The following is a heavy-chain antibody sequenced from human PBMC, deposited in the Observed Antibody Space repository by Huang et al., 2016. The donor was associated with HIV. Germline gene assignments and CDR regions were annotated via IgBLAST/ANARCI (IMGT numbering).Heavy chain of an antibody. CDR1: IFTFSTSA. CDR2: ISGSGSST. V-gene: IGHV3-23*01. J-gene: IGHJ4*02. Sequence: EVQLLESGGGLVQPGGSLRLSCAASIFTFSTSALSGVRQAPGKGLEWVSGISGSGSSTYYADSVKGLFTISRDNSRNTLYLQMKSLRVEDTAIYYCAKGSERSLTGPKYQYYFDYWGQGTLVTVSS. D-gene: IGHD3-3*01. CDR3: AKGSERSLTGPKYQYYFDY.